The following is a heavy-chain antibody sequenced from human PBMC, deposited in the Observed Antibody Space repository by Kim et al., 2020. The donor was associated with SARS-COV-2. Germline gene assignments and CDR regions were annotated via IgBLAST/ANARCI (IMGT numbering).Heavy chain of an antibody. J-gene: IGHJ4*02. D-gene: IGHD5-18*01. CDR3: ATGQRIQLWSYFDY. CDR2: FDPEDGET. V-gene: IGHV1-24*01. CDR1: GYTLTELS. Sequence: ASVKVSCKVSGYTLTELSMHWVRHAPGKGLEWMGGFDPEDGETIYAQKFQGRVTMTEDTSTDTAYMELSSLRSEDTAVYYCATGQRIQLWSYFDYWGQGTLVTVSS.